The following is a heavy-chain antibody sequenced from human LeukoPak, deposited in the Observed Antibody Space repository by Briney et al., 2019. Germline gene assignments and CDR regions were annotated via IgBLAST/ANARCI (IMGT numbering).Heavy chain of an antibody. J-gene: IGHJ4*02. V-gene: IGHV1-69*13. CDR2: IIPIFGTA. D-gene: IGHD5-18*01. CDR3: ARAHPVDTAMVRGRRYYFDY. CDR1: GGTFGSYA. Sequence: SVKVSCKASGGTFGSYAISWVRQAPGQGLEWMGGIIPIFGTANYAQKFQGRVTITADESTSTAYMELSSLRSEDTAVYYCARAHPVDTAMVRGRRYYFDYWGQGTLVTVSS.